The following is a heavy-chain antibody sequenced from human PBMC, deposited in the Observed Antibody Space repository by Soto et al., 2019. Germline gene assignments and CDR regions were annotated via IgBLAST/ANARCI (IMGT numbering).Heavy chain of an antibody. V-gene: IGHV3-48*01. D-gene: IGHD6-6*01. Sequence: EVQLVESGGGLVQPGGSLRLSCAASGFTFSSYSMNWVRQAPGKGLEWVSYISSSSSTIYYADSVKGRFTISRDNAKNSLYLQMKSLRAEDTAVYYCARDKSGAARNWFDPWGQGTLVTVSS. CDR1: GFTFSSYS. CDR3: ARDKSGAARNWFDP. J-gene: IGHJ5*02. CDR2: ISSSSSTI.